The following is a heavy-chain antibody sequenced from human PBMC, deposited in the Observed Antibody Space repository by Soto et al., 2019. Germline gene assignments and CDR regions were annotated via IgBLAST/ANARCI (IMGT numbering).Heavy chain of an antibody. CDR1: GGTFNNFA. J-gene: IGHJ4*02. D-gene: IGHD3-22*01. Sequence: QVQLVQSGAEVGKPGSSVKVSCKASGGTFNNFAVIWVRQAPGQGLEWMGGIIPIFGTANYAQKFQGRVTITADESTSTAYVEVSSLRPDDTGVYYCASGQSSTQSMIVEFEQWGQGTLVTVSS. CDR3: ASGQSSTQSMIVEFEQ. CDR2: IIPIFGTA. V-gene: IGHV1-69*12.